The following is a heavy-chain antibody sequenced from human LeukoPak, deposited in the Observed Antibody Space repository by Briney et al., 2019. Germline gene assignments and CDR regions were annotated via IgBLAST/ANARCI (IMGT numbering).Heavy chain of an antibody. J-gene: IGHJ4*02. CDR2: ISGYNGKT. Sequence: ASVKVSCKASGYTFTNYGINWVRQAPGQGLEWMGWISGYNGKTNYAQKFQGRVTMTTDTSTTTAYMELRSLRSDDTAVYYCARGRSSGGSGYWGQGTLVTVS. V-gene: IGHV1-18*01. CDR3: ARGRSSGGSGY. D-gene: IGHD6-19*01. CDR1: GYTFTNYG.